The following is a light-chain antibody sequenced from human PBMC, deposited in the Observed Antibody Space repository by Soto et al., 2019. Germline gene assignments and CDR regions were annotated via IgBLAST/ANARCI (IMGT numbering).Light chain of an antibody. J-gene: IGKJ5*01. V-gene: IGKV1-5*03. CDR2: EAS. Sequence: DIPGTQVPTTCHGCVGIRDTITCRARQTISSCLAWYQQKPGKAPKLLIYEASTLKRGVPSRFSGSGSGTEFSFTITSLQPEDVATYYCQQYDDLPITFGQGTRLAIK. CDR1: QTISSC. CDR3: QQYDDLPIT.